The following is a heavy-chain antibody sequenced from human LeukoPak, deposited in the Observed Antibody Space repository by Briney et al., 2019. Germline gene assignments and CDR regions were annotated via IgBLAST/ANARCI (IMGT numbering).Heavy chain of an antibody. CDR1: GFTFSSYG. J-gene: IGHJ6*02. Sequence: PGGSLRLSCAASGFTFSSYGMHWVRQAPGKGLEWVAVIYSGGSTYYADSVKGRFTISRDNSKNTLYLQMDTLRAEDTAVYYCARVDTAVVGYYYGMDVWGQGTTVTVSS. V-gene: IGHV3-53*01. CDR3: ARVDTAVVGYYYGMDV. D-gene: IGHD5-18*01. CDR2: IYSGGST.